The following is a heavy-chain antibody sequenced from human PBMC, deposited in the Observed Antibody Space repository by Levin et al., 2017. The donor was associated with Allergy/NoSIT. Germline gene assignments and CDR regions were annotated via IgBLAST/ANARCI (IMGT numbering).Heavy chain of an antibody. J-gene: IGHJ4*02. CDR3: VRGIVGSISAS. Sequence: GASVKVSCAASGFTFSSYSMNWVRQAPGKGLEWVSYISSSSTTIYYADSVKGRFSISRDNAENSLYLQMNSLRDDDTALYYCVRGIVGSISASGGQGTLVTVSS. CDR2: ISSSSTTI. D-gene: IGHD1-26*01. CDR1: GFTFSSYS. V-gene: IGHV3-48*02.